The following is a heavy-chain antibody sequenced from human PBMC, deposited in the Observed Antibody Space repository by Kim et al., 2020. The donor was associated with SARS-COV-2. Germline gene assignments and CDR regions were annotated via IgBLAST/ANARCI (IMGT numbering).Heavy chain of an antibody. CDR3: TTGHGGYDFWSGYYEHYYYGMYV. J-gene: IGHJ6*02. V-gene: IGHV3-15*01. D-gene: IGHD3-3*01. Sequence: GGSLRLSCAASGFTFSNAWMSWVRQAPGKGLEWVGRIKSKTDGGTTDYAAPVKGRFTISRDDSKNTLYLQMNSLKTEDTAVYYCTTGHGGYDFWSGYYEHYYYGMYVWGQGTTVTVSS. CDR2: IKSKTDGGTT. CDR1: GFTFSNAW.